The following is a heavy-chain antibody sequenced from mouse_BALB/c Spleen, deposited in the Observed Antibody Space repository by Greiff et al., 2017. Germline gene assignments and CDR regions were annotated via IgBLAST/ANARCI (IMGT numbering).Heavy chain of an antibody. J-gene: IGHJ2*01. CDR1: GFTFSSYA. CDR2: ISSGGST. CDR3: ARGGRYDEDYFDY. D-gene: IGHD2-14*01. Sequence: EVQRVESGGGLVKPGGSLKLSCAASGFTFSSYAMSWVRQTPEKRLEWVASISSGGSTYYPDSVKGRFTISRDNARNILHLQMSSLRSEDTAMYYCARGGRYDEDYFDYWGQGTTLTVSS. V-gene: IGHV5-6-5*01.